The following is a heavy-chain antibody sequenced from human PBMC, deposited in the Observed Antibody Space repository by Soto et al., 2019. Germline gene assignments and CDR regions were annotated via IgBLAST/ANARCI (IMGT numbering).Heavy chain of an antibody. J-gene: IGHJ4*02. CDR2: ISYDGSNK. D-gene: IGHD3-22*01. V-gene: IGHV3-30-3*01. Sequence: GGSLILSCAASGFTFSSYAMHWVRQAPGKGLEWVAVISYDGSNKYYADSVKGRFTISRDNSKNTLYLQMNSLRAEDTAVYYCARDHYYDSSGSTPNFDYWGEGT. CDR3: ARDHYYDSSGSTPNFDY. CDR1: GFTFSSYA.